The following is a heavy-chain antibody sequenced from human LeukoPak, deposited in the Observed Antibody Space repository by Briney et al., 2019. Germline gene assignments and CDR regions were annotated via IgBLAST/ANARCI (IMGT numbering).Heavy chain of an antibody. V-gene: IGHV1-69*04. CDR3: ARDGQQLVRFLY. D-gene: IGHD6-6*01. Sequence: SVKVSCKASGGTGSSYTISWERQAPGQGLEWMGMIIPILGIANYAQKFQGRVTITADKSTSTAYMELSSLRSEDTAVYYCARDGQQLVRFLYWGQGTLVTVSS. J-gene: IGHJ4*02. CDR2: IIPILGIA. CDR1: GGTGSSYT.